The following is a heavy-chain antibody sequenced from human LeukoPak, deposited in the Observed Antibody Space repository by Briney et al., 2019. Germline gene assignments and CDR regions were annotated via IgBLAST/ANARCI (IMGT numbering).Heavy chain of an antibody. CDR1: GGTFSSYA. CDR3: ARGLGESPDYSLDYYYYYYMDV. J-gene: IGHJ6*03. D-gene: IGHD4-11*01. Sequence: ASVKVSCKASGGTFSSYAISWVRQAPGQGLEWMGGIIPIFGTANYAQKFQGRVTITTDESTSTAYMELSSLRSEDTAVYYCARGLGESPDYSLDYYYYYYMDVWGKGTTVTVSS. V-gene: IGHV1-69*05. CDR2: IIPIFGTA.